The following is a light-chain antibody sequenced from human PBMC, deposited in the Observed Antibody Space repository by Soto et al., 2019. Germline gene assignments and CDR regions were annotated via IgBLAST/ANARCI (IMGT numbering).Light chain of an antibody. J-gene: IGLJ2*01. V-gene: IGLV2-14*03. CDR1: SSDIGAYNF. Sequence: QSALTQPASVSGSPGQSITISCTGTSSDIGAYNFVSWYQQPPGKAPKLMLYDVNSRPSGVSNRFSGSKSGNTAFLTISGLQAEDAADYYCTSWTTSTTMIFGGGTKLTVL. CDR3: TSWTTSTTMI. CDR2: DVN.